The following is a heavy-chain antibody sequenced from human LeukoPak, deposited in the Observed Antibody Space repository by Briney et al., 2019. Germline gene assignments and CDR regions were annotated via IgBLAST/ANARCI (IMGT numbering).Heavy chain of an antibody. CDR3: ARDVRPLLHAFDI. V-gene: IGHV4-39*07. CDR2: IYYSGST. CDR1: GGSISSSSYY. J-gene: IGHJ3*02. Sequence: SETLSLTCTVSGGSISSSSYYWGWIRQPPGKGLEWIGSIYYSGSTYYNPSLKSRVTISVDRSKNQFSLKLSSVTAADTAVYYCARDVRPLLHAFDIWGQGTMVTVSS.